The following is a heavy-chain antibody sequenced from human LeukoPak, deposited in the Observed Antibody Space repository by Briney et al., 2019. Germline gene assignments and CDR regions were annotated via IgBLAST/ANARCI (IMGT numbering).Heavy chain of an antibody. Sequence: ASVKVSCKASGYTFTGYYMHWVRQAPGQGPEWMGWINPNSGGTNYAQHFQGRVSMTWDTSISTGYMDLNSLTSDDTAVYYCARKDGGRDGMDVWGQGTTVTVSS. D-gene: IGHD4-23*01. J-gene: IGHJ6*02. CDR1: GYTFTGYY. V-gene: IGHV1-2*02. CDR2: INPNSGGT. CDR3: ARKDGGRDGMDV.